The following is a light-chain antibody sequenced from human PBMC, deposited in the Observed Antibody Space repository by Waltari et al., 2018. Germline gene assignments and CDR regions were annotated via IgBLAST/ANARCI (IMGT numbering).Light chain of an antibody. V-gene: IGKV3-15*01. J-gene: IGKJ2*01. CDR2: DAS. CDR3: QQYNNWTPYT. CDR1: QSVSSN. Sequence: EIVMTQSPATLSVSPGDRATLSCRASQSVSSNLAWYQQKPGQAPRLLIYDASARATGIPARFSGSGSGTEFTLTISSLQSEDFAVYHCQQYNNWTPYTFGQGTKLEIK.